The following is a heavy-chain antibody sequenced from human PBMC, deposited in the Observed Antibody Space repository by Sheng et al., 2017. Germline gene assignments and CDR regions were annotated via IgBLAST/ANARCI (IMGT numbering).Heavy chain of an antibody. CDR1: GFTFNSYA. CDR2: INGGGGST. J-gene: IGHJ4*02. D-gene: IGHD3-16*01. CDR3: AKEGDVTWGLDC. V-gene: IGHV3-23*01. Sequence: EVQLLESGGGLVQPGGSLRLSCAASGFTFNSYAMSWVRQAPGKGLEWVSSINGGGGSTYYPDSLKGRFTISRDNSEKTLYLQMNSLRVEDTAVYYCAKEGDVTWGLDCWGQGTLVTVSS.